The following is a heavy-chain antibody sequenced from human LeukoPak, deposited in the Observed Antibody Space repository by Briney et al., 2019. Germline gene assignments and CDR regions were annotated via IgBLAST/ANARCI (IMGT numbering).Heavy chain of an antibody. D-gene: IGHD5-24*01. J-gene: IGHJ4*02. V-gene: IGHV3-48*01. CDR1: GFTFSSYS. CDR2: ISSSSTI. Sequence: GGSLRLSCAASGFTFSSYSMNWVRQAPGKGLEWVSYISSSSTIYYADSVKGRFTISRDNAKNSLYLQMNSLRAEDTAVYYCARDNKDRRDGYPIECWGQGTLVTVSS. CDR3: ARDNKDRRDGYPIEC.